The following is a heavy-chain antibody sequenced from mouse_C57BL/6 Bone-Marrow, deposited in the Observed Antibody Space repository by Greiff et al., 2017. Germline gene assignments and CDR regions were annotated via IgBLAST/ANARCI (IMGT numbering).Heavy chain of an antibody. CDR1: GYTFTSYW. J-gene: IGHJ2*01. Sequence: QVQLQQPGAELVKPGASVKLSCKASGYTFTSYWMQWVQQRPGQGLEWIGEIDPSDSYTNYNQKFKGKATLTVDTSSSTAYMQLSSLTSEDAAVYYGAREGTTVVAPYYFDYGGQGTTLTVSS. D-gene: IGHD1-1*01. CDR2: IDPSDSYT. CDR3: AREGTTVVAPYYFDY. V-gene: IGHV1-50*01.